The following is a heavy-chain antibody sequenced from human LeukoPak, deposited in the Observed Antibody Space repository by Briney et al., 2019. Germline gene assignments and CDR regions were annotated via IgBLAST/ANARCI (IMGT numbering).Heavy chain of an antibody. V-gene: IGHV1-8*01. CDR3: ARVTGSIDY. Sequence: ASVKVSCKASGYTFTSYDINWVRQATGQGLEWMGWINPNSGNTGYAQNFQGRLTVTRDTSINTAYMELNTLRSEDTAIYYCARVTGSIDYWGQGTLVTVSS. D-gene: IGHD1-26*01. CDR2: INPNSGNT. J-gene: IGHJ4*02. CDR1: GYTFTSYD.